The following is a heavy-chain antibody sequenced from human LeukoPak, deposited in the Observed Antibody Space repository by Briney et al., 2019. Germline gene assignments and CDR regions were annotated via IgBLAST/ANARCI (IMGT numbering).Heavy chain of an antibody. D-gene: IGHD6-19*01. CDR2: INPNSGGT. Sequence: ASVKVSCKASGYTFTGYYMHWVRQAPGQGLEWMGWINPNSGGTDYAQKFQGRVTMTRDTSISTAYMELSRLRSDDTAVYYCARGGREQWLLQNQPSYYYYYMDVWGKGTTVTISS. V-gene: IGHV1-2*02. CDR3: ARGGREQWLLQNQPSYYYYYMDV. CDR1: GYTFTGYY. J-gene: IGHJ6*03.